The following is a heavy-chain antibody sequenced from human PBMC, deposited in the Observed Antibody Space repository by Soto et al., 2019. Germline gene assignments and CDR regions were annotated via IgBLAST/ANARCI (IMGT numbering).Heavy chain of an antibody. CDR3: AREVWTRTGPQNFFDY. CDR1: GYTFTSYG. D-gene: IGHD2-21*01. V-gene: IGHV1-18*01. CDR2: ISPSSGVT. Sequence: VQLVQSEGEVRQPGASVKVSCRASGYTFTSYGIIWVRQAPGQGLEWMGYISPSSGVTRYAQNLQGRVTLTTDTSTTTAYMELRSLSSDDTAFYYCAREVWTRTGPQNFFDYWGLGALVTDSS. J-gene: IGHJ4*02.